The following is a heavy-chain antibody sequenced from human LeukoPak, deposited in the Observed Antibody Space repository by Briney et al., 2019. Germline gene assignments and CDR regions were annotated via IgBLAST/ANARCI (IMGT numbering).Heavy chain of an antibody. D-gene: IGHD5-12*01. CDR2: IRRKTFGGTA. Sequence: PGRSLRLSCAASGFNVGDYAMSWVRQAPGKGLEWVGFIRRKTFGGTADYAASVEGRFTISRDDSHNTVYLQMNGLKTEDTGVYYCTRGSEGFTAYDDYWGQGTLVTVSS. CDR3: TRGSEGFTAYDDY. J-gene: IGHJ4*02. CDR1: GFNVGDYA. V-gene: IGHV3-49*04.